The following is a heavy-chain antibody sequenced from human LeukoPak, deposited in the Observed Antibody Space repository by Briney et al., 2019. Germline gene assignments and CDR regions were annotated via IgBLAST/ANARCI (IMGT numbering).Heavy chain of an antibody. Sequence: GGSLRLSCAASGFTFSSYSMNWVRQAPGKGLEWVSSISSSSYIYYADSVKGRFTISRDNAKNSLYLQMNSLRAEDTAVYYCARGQLIAVAEIDYWGQGTLVTVSS. V-gene: IGHV3-21*01. CDR1: GFTFSSYS. CDR3: ARGQLIAVAEIDY. D-gene: IGHD6-19*01. J-gene: IGHJ4*02. CDR2: ISSSSYI.